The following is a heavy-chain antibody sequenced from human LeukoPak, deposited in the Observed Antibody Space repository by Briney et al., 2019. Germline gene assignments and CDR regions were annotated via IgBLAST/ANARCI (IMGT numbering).Heavy chain of an antibody. D-gene: IGHD3-10*01. J-gene: IGHJ4*02. CDR2: ISSGGTYE. CDR3: ARDSTYYYDSGSSGPHYFDN. V-gene: IGHV3-30*01. CDR1: GFTFSSYA. Sequence: GGSLRLSCAASGFTFSSYAMHWVRQAPGKGLEWVSLISSGGTYEYYADSVKGRFTIPRDNSKNTLYLQLNSLRAEDTAVYYCARDSTYYYDSGSSGPHYFDNWGQGTLVTVSS.